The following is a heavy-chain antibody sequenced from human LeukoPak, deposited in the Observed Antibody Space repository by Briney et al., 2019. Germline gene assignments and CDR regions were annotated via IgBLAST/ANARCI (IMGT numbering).Heavy chain of an antibody. D-gene: IGHD3-22*01. CDR3: AKGRYYDRTGYPIDY. Sequence: GGSPRLSCAASGFTFSNYDILWVRQAPGKGLEWVTFIRYDGSIKYFADSVKGRFTISRDNSKNILYLQMNSLRAEDTAVYYCAKGRYYDRTGYPIDYWGQGTLVTVSS. CDR2: IRYDGSIK. J-gene: IGHJ4*02. V-gene: IGHV3-30*02. CDR1: GFTFSNYD.